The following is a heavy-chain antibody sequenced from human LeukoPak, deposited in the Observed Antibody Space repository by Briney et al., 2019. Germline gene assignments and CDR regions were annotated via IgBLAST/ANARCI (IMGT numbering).Heavy chain of an antibody. CDR2: INLSGGST. CDR3: ASGGVVYYDSSGYYMFDY. Sequence: ASVKVSCKASGYTFTSYYMHWVRQAPGQGLEWMGIINLSGGSTSYAQKFQGRVTMTRDTSTSAVYMELSSLRSEDTAVYYCASGGVVYYDSSGYYMFDYWGQGTLVTVSS. D-gene: IGHD3-22*01. CDR1: GYTFTSYY. V-gene: IGHV1-46*01. J-gene: IGHJ4*02.